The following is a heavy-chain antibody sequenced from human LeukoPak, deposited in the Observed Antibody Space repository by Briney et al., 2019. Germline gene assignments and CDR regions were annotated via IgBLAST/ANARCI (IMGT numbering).Heavy chain of an antibody. CDR3: AREGGHLIDARGAVDY. Sequence: GGSLRLSCAASRLTFSNYAMNWVRQAPGKGLERVSSTTGSGHETYYADSVRGRFTISRDNSKKTVYLQMNSLTAEDTALYHCAREGGHLIDARGAVDYWGQGTLVTVSS. CDR2: TTGSGHET. CDR1: RLTFSNYA. D-gene: IGHD2-15*01. V-gene: IGHV3-23*01. J-gene: IGHJ4*02.